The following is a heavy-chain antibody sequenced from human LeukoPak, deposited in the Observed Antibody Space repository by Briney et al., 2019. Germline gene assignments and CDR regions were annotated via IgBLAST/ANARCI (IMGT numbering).Heavy chain of an antibody. CDR1: GYIFTRYG. CDR2: ISPNSGGT. CDR3: ARSLHFTAYYLDY. Sequence: ASVKVSCKAFGYIFTRYGISWVRQAPGQGHEWMGWISPNSGGTNYAQKFQGRVTMTRDTSISTAYMELNRLTSDDTATYYCARSLHFTAYYLDYWGQGTLVTVSS. D-gene: IGHD5-24*01. V-gene: IGHV1-2*02. J-gene: IGHJ4*02.